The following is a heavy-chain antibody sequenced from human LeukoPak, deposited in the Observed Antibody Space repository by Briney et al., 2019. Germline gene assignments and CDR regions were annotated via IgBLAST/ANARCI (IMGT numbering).Heavy chain of an antibody. J-gene: IGHJ4*02. CDR3: ARSPEDYYDSSGYYPPHY. D-gene: IGHD3-22*01. V-gene: IGHV3-7*01. CDR2: IKQDGSEK. CDR1: GFTFSSYW. Sequence: GGSLRLSCAASGFTFSSYWMSWVRQAPGKGLEWVANIKQDGSEKYYVDSVKGRFTISRDNAKNSLYLQMNSLRAEDTAVYYCARSPEDYYDSSGYYPPHYWGQGTLVTVSS.